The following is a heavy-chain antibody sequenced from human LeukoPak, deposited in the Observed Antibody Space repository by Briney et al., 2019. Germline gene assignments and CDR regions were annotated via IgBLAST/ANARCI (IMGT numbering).Heavy chain of an antibody. V-gene: IGHV3-21*01. CDR1: GFTFSSYS. CDR2: ISSSSSYI. Sequence: GGSLRLSCAASGFTFSSYSMNWVRQAPGKGLEWVSSISSSSSYIYYADSVKGRFTISRDNAKNSLYLQMNSLRAEDTAVYYCARDGCYGGNFDYWGQGTLVTVSS. D-gene: IGHD2-15*01. CDR3: ARDGCYGGNFDY. J-gene: IGHJ4*02.